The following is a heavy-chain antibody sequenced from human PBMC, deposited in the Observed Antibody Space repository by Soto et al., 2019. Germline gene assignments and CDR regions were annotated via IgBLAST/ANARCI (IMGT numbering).Heavy chain of an antibody. V-gene: IGHV1-69*05. Sequence: SVKVSCKSSGGSFRNYAISWVRQAPGQGLEWMGGIIPIFGSTSYAQKFQGRVTMTRDTSTSTVYMELSSLRSEDTAVYYCAKDSRYFSPQDGMDVWGQGTTVTVSS. D-gene: IGHD3-9*01. CDR1: GGSFRNYA. CDR2: IIPIFGST. CDR3: AKDSRYFSPQDGMDV. J-gene: IGHJ6*02.